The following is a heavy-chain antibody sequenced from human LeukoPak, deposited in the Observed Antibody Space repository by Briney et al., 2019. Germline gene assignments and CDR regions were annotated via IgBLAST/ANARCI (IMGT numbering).Heavy chain of an antibody. D-gene: IGHD3-10*01. CDR2: INHKGAT. CDR3: ARGPHFYGSGSYEYSYYYYYYGMDV. CDR1: GGSFSGYY. Sequence: SETLFLTCAVYGGSFSGYYWTWVRQPPGKGLEWIGEINHKGATNYNPSLKSRVAISLDTSKNQFSLKLSSVTAADTAVYYCARGPHFYGSGSYEYSYYYYYYGMDVWGKGTAVTVSS. J-gene: IGHJ6*04. V-gene: IGHV4-34*01.